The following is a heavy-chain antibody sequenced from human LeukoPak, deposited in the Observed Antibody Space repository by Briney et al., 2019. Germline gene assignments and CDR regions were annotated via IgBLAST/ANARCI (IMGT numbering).Heavy chain of an antibody. CDR2: IIPIFGTA. CDR3: ARAFSIRLPGGQPFDY. J-gene: IGHJ4*02. CDR1: GGTFSSYA. D-gene: IGHD1-14*01. Sequence: ASVKVSCKASGGTFSSYAISWVRQAPGQGLEWMGGIIPIFGTANYAQKFLGRVTITTDESTSTAYMELSSLRSEDTAVYYCARAFSIRLPGGQPFDYWGQGTLVTVSS. V-gene: IGHV1-69*05.